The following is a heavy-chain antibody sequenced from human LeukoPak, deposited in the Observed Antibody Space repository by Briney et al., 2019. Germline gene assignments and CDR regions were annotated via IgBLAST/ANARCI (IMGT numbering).Heavy chain of an antibody. Sequence: PGGSLRLSCAASGFTFSNYGMSWVRQAPGKGLEWVSAISGSGGSTYYADSVKGRFTISRDNSKNTLYLQMNSLRAEDTAVYYCAKGGKWDVTPFDYWGQGTLVTVSS. CDR2: ISGSGGST. CDR1: GFTFSNYG. J-gene: IGHJ4*02. D-gene: IGHD1-26*01. V-gene: IGHV3-23*01. CDR3: AKGGKWDVTPFDY.